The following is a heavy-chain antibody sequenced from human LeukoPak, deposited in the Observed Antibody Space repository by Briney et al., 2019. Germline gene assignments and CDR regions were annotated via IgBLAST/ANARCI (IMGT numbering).Heavy chain of an antibody. CDR2: ISSSSSTI. CDR1: GFTFSSYS. Sequence: GGSLRLSCAASGFTFSSYSMNWVRQAPGKGLEWVSYISSSSSTIYYADSVKGRFTISRDNARNSLYLQMNSLRAEDTAVYYCAREQVVVVPAAGFDPWGQGTLVTVSS. J-gene: IGHJ5*02. D-gene: IGHD2-2*01. V-gene: IGHV3-48*01. CDR3: AREQVVVVPAAGFDP.